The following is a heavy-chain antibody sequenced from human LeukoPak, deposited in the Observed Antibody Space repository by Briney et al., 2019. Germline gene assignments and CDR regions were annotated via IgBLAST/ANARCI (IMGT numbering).Heavy chain of an antibody. CDR3: ARQTASGWYPFDH. D-gene: IGHD6-19*01. J-gene: IGHJ4*02. V-gene: IGHV4-59*08. CDR1: GGSISISF. Sequence: SETLSLTCTVSGGSISISFWSWIRQPPGKGLEWIGDIYDSGSTNYNPSLKSRVTMSIDTSKNQFSLKLSSVTAADTAVYYCARQTASGWYPFDHWGQGTLVTVSS. CDR2: IYDSGST.